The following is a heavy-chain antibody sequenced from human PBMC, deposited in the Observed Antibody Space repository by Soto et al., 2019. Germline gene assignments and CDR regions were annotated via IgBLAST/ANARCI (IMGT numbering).Heavy chain of an antibody. CDR2: IFYNGST. CDR3: ARDSYFNL. CDR1: GDSISSGHYF. D-gene: IGHD5-18*01. V-gene: IGHV4-31*03. Sequence: QVQLQESGPGLVKPSQTLSLTCTVSGDSISSGHYFWSWIRQLPGKGLEWIGNIFYNGSTYYNPSLKSRITLALAASKSQFSLKVSSVPAADTAVYCCARDSYFNLWGGGTLVTVSS. J-gene: IGHJ2*01.